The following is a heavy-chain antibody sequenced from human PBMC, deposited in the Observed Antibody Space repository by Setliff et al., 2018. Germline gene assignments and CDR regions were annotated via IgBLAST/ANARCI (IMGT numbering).Heavy chain of an antibody. Sequence: SETLSLTCTVSGGSISSSSYYWGWIRQPPGKGLEWLGSVYFSGYTYYNPSLSGRVTISIDTSKNQFSLKLTSVTAADTAMYYCARVYGENDLPDIWGQGTMVTVSS. V-gene: IGHV4-39*07. CDR3: ARVYGENDLPDI. J-gene: IGHJ3*02. CDR2: VYFSGYT. D-gene: IGHD4-17*01. CDR1: GGSISSSSYY.